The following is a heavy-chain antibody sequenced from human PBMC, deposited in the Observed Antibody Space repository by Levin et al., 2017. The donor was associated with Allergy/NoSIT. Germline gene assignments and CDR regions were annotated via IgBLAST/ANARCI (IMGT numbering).Heavy chain of an antibody. V-gene: IGHV3-23*01. CDR3: AKDRVRMVVTDSSSLGPTDAFDM. Sequence: GESLKISCVASGFTFGTDAMNWVRQAPGKGLEWVSGISGSGDSFYYADSVKGRFTISRDNSKNTLSLQMNSLRVEDTAVYYCAKDRVRMVVTDSSSLGPTDAFDMWGQGTMVTVSS. CDR1: GFTFGTDA. J-gene: IGHJ3*02. CDR2: ISGSGDSF. D-gene: IGHD2-21*02.